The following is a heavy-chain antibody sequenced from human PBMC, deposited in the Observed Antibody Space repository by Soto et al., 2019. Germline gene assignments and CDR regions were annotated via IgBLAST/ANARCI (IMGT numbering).Heavy chain of an antibody. CDR2: IKQDGSEK. J-gene: IGHJ6*02. D-gene: IGHD6-6*01. V-gene: IGHV3-7*01. Sequence: EVQLVESGGGLVQPGGSLRLSCAASGFTFSSYWMSWVRQAPGKGLEWVANIKQDGSEKYYVDSVKGRFTISRDNAKNSLYLQMNRLRAEDAAVYYGARDSSSSHYCYYYGMDVWGQGTTVTVSS. CDR3: ARDSSSSHYCYYYGMDV. CDR1: GFTFSSYW.